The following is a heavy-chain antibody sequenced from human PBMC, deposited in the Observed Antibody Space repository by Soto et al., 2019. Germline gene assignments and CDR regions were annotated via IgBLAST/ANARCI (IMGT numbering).Heavy chain of an antibody. CDR2: VYYSGST. CDR3: ARRYYYGSGSYYNWPFDY. CDR1: GGSISSSSYY. Sequence: QLQLQESGPGLVKPSETLSLTCTVSGGSISSSSYYWGWIRQPPGKGLEWIGSVYYSGSTYYNPSLKSRVPISVDTSKNQCSLKLSSVTAADTAVYYCARRYYYGSGSYYNWPFDYWGQGTLVTVSS. V-gene: IGHV4-39*01. D-gene: IGHD3-10*01. J-gene: IGHJ4*02.